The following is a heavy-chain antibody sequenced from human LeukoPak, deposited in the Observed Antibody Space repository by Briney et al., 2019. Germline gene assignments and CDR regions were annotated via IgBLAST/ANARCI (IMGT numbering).Heavy chain of an antibody. Sequence: ASVKVSCKASGYTFTDYYMHWVRQAPGQGLEWMGWINPNSGGTNYAQKFQGWVTMTRDTSISTAYMELSRLRSDDTAVYYCARGFYDILTGYRSFDYWGQGTLVTVSS. D-gene: IGHD3-9*01. CDR2: INPNSGGT. CDR1: GYTFTDYY. CDR3: ARGFYDILTGYRSFDY. V-gene: IGHV1-2*04. J-gene: IGHJ4*02.